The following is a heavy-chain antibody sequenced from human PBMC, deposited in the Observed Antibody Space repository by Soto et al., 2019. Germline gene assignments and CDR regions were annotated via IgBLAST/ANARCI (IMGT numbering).Heavy chain of an antibody. Sequence: GGSLRLSCAASGFTFSSYSMNWVRQAPGKGLEWVSSISSSSSYIYYADSVKGRFTISRDNAKNSLYLQMNSLKTEDTAVYYCTTGPTVTTNFDYWGQGTLVTVSS. CDR1: GFTFSSYS. V-gene: IGHV3-21*03. J-gene: IGHJ4*02. CDR2: ISSSSSYI. CDR3: TTGPTVTTNFDY. D-gene: IGHD4-4*01.